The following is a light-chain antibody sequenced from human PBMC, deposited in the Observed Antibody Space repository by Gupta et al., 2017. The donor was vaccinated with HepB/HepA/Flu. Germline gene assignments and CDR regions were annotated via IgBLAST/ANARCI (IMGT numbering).Light chain of an antibody. V-gene: IGLV8-61*01. CDR3: VLYMGSGIWV. CDR1: SGSVSTSYY. CDR2: STN. Sequence: QTVVTQEPSFSVSPGGTVTLTCGLSSGSVSTSYYPSWYQQTPGQPPRTLIYSTNTRSSGGPDRFSGSILGNKAALTITGAQADDESDYYCVLYMGSGIWVFGGGTKLTVL. J-gene: IGLJ3*02.